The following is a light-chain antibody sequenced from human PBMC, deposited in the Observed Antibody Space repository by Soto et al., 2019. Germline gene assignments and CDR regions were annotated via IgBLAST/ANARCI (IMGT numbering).Light chain of an antibody. V-gene: IGKV3-11*01. CDR2: DAS. J-gene: IGKJ5*01. CDR3: QQRSNWPPIT. Sequence: EIVLTQSPATLSLSPGERATLSCRASQSVSSYLAWYQQKPGQAPRLLIYDASNRATGIPARFSGSGSGTDFTLTINSLEPEDFAVYYCQQRSNWPPITFGQGTRREIK. CDR1: QSVSSY.